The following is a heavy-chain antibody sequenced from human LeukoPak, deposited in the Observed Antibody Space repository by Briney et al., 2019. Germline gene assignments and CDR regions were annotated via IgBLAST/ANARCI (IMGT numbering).Heavy chain of an antibody. CDR1: GGSISSYY. V-gene: IGHV4-59*01. J-gene: IGHJ3*02. Sequence: PSETLSLTCTVSGGSISSYYWSWIRQPPGKGLEWIGYIYYSGSTNYNPSLKSRVTISVDTSKNQFSLKLSSVTAADTAVYYCARHLKFAGILWGEPNKAFDIWGQGTMVTVSS. CDR2: IYYSGST. CDR3: ARHLKFAGILWGEPNKAFDI. D-gene: IGHD1-1*01.